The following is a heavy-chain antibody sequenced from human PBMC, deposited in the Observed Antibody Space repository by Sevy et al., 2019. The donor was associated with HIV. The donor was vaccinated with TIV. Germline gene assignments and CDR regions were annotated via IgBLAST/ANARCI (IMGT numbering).Heavy chain of an antibody. CDR3: AKGSMVRGVIITDDAFDI. V-gene: IGHV3-9*01. CDR2: ISWNSGSI. D-gene: IGHD3-10*01. Sequence: GGSLRLSCAASGFTFDDYAMHWVRQAPGKGLEWVSGISWNSGSIGYADSVKGRFTISRDNAKNSLSLQMNSLRAEDTALYYCAKGSMVRGVIITDDAFDIWGQGTMVTVSS. J-gene: IGHJ3*02. CDR1: GFTFDDYA.